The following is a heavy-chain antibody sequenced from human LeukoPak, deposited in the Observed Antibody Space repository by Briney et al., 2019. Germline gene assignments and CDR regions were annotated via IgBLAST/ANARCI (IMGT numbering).Heavy chain of an antibody. D-gene: IGHD3-3*01. V-gene: IGHV3-23*01. J-gene: IGHJ4*02. Sequence: PGGSLTLSCAASGLTFSSYAMRWVRQAPGKGLEWVSAISGSGGSTYYAGSVKGRFTISRDNPKNTLYLKMNSLRAEDRAVYYCAKDLLRFLNYWGEGTLVTVSS. CDR2: ISGSGGST. CDR1: GLTFSSYA. CDR3: AKDLLRFLNY.